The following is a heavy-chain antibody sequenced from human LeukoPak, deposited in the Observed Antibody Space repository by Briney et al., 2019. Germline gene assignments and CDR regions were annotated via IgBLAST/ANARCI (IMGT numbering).Heavy chain of an antibody. CDR3: AKDIVVVVAATLFDY. J-gene: IGHJ4*02. Sequence: GGSLRLSCAASGFTFSSYAMSWVRQAPGKGLEWVSAISGSGGSTYYADSVKGRFTISRDNSKNTLYLQMNSLRAEDTAVYYCAKDIVVVVAATLFDYWGQGTLVTVSS. CDR2: ISGSGGST. V-gene: IGHV3-23*01. CDR1: GFTFSSYA. D-gene: IGHD2-15*01.